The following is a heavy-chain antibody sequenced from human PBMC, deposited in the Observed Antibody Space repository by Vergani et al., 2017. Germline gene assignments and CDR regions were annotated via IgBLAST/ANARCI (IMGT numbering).Heavy chain of an antibody. D-gene: IGHD5-18*01. CDR1: GFSLSNASMG. V-gene: IGHV2-26*01. Sequence: QVPLKESGPVLVKPTETLTLTCTVSGFSLSNASMGVSWIRQPPGKALDGLAHIFSNDEKSYSTSLKSRLTISKDTSKSQVVLNMTTMDPVDTATYYCALAMGKSKGFDPWGQGTLVTVSS. CDR2: IFSNDEK. CDR3: ALAMGKSKGFDP. J-gene: IGHJ5*02.